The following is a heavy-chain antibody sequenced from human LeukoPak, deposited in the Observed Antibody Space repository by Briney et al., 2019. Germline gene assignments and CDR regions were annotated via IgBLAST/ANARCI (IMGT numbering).Heavy chain of an antibody. J-gene: IGHJ4*02. D-gene: IGHD5-18*01. CDR3: ARGENNYGYYYLDY. CDR1: EFTFSTYS. Sequence: PGGSLRLSRAASEFTFSTYSMNWVRQAPGKGLEWVSSISSSSSYIYYADSVKGRFTISRDNAKNSLYLQMNSLRAEDTAVYYCARGENNYGYYYLDYWGQGTLVTVSS. V-gene: IGHV3-21*01. CDR2: ISSSSSYI.